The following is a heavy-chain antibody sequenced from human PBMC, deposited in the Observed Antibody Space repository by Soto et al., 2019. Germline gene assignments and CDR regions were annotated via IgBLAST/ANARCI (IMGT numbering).Heavy chain of an antibody. J-gene: IGHJ3*02. CDR3: ARRYGGAFDI. Sequence: QVQLQESGPGLVKPSETLSLTCTVSGGSISSYYWSWIRQPPGKGLEWIGYIYYSGSTNYNPSLSGPVTVSVDTSKNQYSLKLSSVTAAGTAVYYCARRYGGAFDIWGQGTMVTVSS. V-gene: IGHV4-59*08. CDR2: IYYSGST. D-gene: IGHD3-10*01. CDR1: GGSISSYY.